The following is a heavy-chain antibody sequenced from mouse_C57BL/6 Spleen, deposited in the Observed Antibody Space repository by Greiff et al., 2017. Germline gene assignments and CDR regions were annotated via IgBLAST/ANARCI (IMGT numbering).Heavy chain of an antibody. J-gene: IGHJ2*01. V-gene: IGHV5-9*01. CDR2: ISGGGGNT. CDR1: GFTFSSYT. D-gene: IGHD3-1*01. CDR3: AREGTSYFDD. Sequence: EVNVVESGGGLVKPGGSLKLSCAASGFTFSSYTMSWVRQTPEKRLEWVATISGGGGNTYYPDSVKGRFTISRDNAKNTLYLQMSSLRSEDTALYYCAREGTSYFDDWGQGTTLTVSS.